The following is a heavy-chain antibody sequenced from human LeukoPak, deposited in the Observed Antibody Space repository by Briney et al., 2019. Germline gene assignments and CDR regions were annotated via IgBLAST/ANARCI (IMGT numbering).Heavy chain of an antibody. Sequence: PSETLSLTCTVSGGSISSGGYYWSWIRQHPGKGLEWIGYIYYSGSTYYNPSLKSRVTISVDTSKNQFSLKLSSVTAADAAVYYCARGLDIVVVPAVYNWFDPWGQGTLVTVSS. V-gene: IGHV4-31*03. CDR3: ARGLDIVVVPAVYNWFDP. CDR1: GGSISSGGYY. J-gene: IGHJ5*02. CDR2: IYYSGST. D-gene: IGHD2-2*01.